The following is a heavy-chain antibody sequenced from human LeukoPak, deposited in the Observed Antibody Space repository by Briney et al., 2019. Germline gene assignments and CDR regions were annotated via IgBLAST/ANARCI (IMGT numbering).Heavy chain of an antibody. CDR3: AREYCSGGSCYSGY. J-gene: IGHJ4*02. V-gene: IGHV1-18*01. CDR2: ISAYNGNT. Sequence: ASVKVSCKASGGTFSSYAISWVRQAPGQGLEWMGWISAYNGNTNYAQKLQGRVTMTTDTSTSTAYMELRSLRSDDTAVYYCAREYCSGGSCYSGYWGQGTLVTVSS. CDR1: GGTFSSYA. D-gene: IGHD2-15*01.